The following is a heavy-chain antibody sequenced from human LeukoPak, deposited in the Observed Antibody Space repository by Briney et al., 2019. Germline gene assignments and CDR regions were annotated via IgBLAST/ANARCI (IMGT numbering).Heavy chain of an antibody. Sequence: PGGSLRLSCAASGFTFDDYAMHWVRQAPGKGLEWVSGISWNSGSIGYADSVKGRFTISRDNAKNSLYLQMNSLRAEDTALYYCAKDMSAGYYDSSGYEFDYWGQGTLVTVSS. V-gene: IGHV3-9*01. D-gene: IGHD3-22*01. CDR2: ISWNSGSI. J-gene: IGHJ4*02. CDR3: AKDMSAGYYDSSGYEFDY. CDR1: GFTFDDYA.